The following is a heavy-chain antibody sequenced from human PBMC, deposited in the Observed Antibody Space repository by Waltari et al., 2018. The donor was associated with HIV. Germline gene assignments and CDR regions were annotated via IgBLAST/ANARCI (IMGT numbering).Heavy chain of an antibody. J-gene: IGHJ4*02. CDR3: VRDAFGLDY. Sequence: QVYLQQSGPGVVKPSDTLSVDCVISVDSVSSDTATWKLVRQSPSGGREWLGRTYVRSKLNEDYSTSVKGRISIDADSAENRFTLHMNQVTPEDTAVYFCVRDAFGLDYWGQGTLVTVSS. D-gene: IGHD3-3*02. CDR2: TYVRSKLNE. CDR1: VDSVSSDTAT. V-gene: IGHV6-1*01.